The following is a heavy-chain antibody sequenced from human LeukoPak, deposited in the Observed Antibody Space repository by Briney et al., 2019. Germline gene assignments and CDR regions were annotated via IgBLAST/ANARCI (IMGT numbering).Heavy chain of an antibody. D-gene: IGHD3-16*01. V-gene: IGHV4-31*03. CDR2: IYYSGST. Sequence: SQTLSLTCTVSGGSISSGGYYWSWIRQHPGKGLEWIGYIYYSGSTYYNPSLKSRVTISVDTSKNQFPLKLSSVTAADTAVYYCARDRFGAFDYWGQGTLVTVSS. J-gene: IGHJ4*02. CDR1: GGSISSGGYY. CDR3: ARDRFGAFDY.